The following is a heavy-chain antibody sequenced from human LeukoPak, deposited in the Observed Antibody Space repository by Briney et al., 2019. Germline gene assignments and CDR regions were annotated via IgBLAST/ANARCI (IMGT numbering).Heavy chain of an antibody. CDR3: AKDLNPREAGATIDY. CDR1: GFTFSLYW. D-gene: IGHD1-26*01. V-gene: IGHV3-30*02. CDR2: IWHDGSNK. Sequence: GGSLRLSCAASGFTFSLYWMNWVRRAPGKGLEWVTVIWHDGSNKYYADSVKGRFTISRDNSKNTPYLQMNSLRAEDTAVYHCAKDLNPREAGATIDYWGQGTLVTVSS. J-gene: IGHJ4*02.